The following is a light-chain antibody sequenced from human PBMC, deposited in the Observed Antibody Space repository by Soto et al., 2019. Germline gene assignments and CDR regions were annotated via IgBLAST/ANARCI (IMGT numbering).Light chain of an antibody. CDR2: LDS. CDR3: MQSLETPWT. J-gene: IGKJ1*01. Sequence: IVMTQSPLSLTVTPGEPASISCMSIHILLHSNGYNYLEWYLQKPGQSPQLLINLDSDRASGVPDRFSGSGSGTDFTLKISRVEAEDVGLYYCMQSLETPWTFGQGTKVDI. CDR1: HILLHSNGYNY. V-gene: IGKV2-28*01.